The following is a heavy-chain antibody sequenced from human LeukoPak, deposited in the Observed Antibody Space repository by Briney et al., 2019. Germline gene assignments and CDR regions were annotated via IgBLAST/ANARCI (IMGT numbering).Heavy chain of an antibody. J-gene: IGHJ6*02. CDR1: GFTFSSYG. Sequence: GGSLRLSCAASGFTFSSYGMHWVRQAPGKGLEWVAVIWYDGSNKYYADSVKGRFTISRDNSKNTLYLQMNSLRAEDTAVYYCARDRVEQLVQPGRHYYYYGMDVWGQGTTVTVSS. D-gene: IGHD6-13*01. CDR2: IWYDGSNK. V-gene: IGHV3-33*01. CDR3: ARDRVEQLVQPGRHYYYYGMDV.